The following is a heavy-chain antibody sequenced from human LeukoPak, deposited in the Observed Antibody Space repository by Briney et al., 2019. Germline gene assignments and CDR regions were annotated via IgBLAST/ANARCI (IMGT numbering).Heavy chain of an antibody. CDR1: GYTFTSYA. J-gene: IGHJ4*02. CDR2: INAGNGNT. D-gene: IGHD3-10*01. CDR3: ARLYYYGSGSYSPSDY. Sequence: ASVKVSCKASGYTFTSYAMHWVRQAPGQRLEWMGWINAGNGNTKYSQKFQGRVTITRDTSASTAYMELSSLRSEDTAVYYCARLYYYGSGSYSPSDYWGQGTLVTVSS. V-gene: IGHV1-3*01.